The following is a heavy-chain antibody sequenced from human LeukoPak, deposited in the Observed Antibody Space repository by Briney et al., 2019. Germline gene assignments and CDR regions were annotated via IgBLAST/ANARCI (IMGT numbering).Heavy chain of an antibody. CDR3: ARAINDYYYYYMDV. CDR1: GVALGKSV. V-gene: IGHV4-4*09. J-gene: IGHJ6*03. CDR2: IYVGGSSGST. Sequence: SATVTLSCKVSGVALGKSVGTGGRRTPGKELEWFGNIYVGGSSGSTNYNPYLKSRVTMSVDTSKNHFSLALSSLTAADTAVYYCARAINDYYYYYMDVWGKGTTVTVSS.